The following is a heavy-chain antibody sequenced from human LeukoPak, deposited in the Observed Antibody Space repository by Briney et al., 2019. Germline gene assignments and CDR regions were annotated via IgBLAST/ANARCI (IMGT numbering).Heavy chain of an antibody. D-gene: IGHD3-22*01. CDR3: ARELVVTPFYYYYYGMDV. V-gene: IGHV1-2*02. Sequence: ASVKVSCKASGYTFTGYYMHWVRQAPGQGLEWMGWINPNSGGTNYAQKFQGRVTMIRDTSISTAYMELSRLRSDDTAVYYCARELVVTPFYYYYYGMDVWGQGTTVTVSS. CDR2: INPNSGGT. CDR1: GYTFTGYY. J-gene: IGHJ6*02.